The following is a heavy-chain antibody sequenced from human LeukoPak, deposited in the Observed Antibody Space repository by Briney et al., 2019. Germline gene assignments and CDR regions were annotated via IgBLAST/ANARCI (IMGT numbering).Heavy chain of an antibody. J-gene: IGHJ6*02. D-gene: IGHD6-13*01. Sequence: SETLSLTCTVSGGSISSYYWSWIRQPAGKGLEWIGRIYANGRTNYNPSLKSRVTMSVDTSKNQFSLKVTSVTAAGTAVYYCAKGGIAAGDYGMDVWGQGTTVIVSS. CDR1: GGSISSYY. CDR2: IYANGRT. V-gene: IGHV4-4*07. CDR3: AKGGIAAGDYGMDV.